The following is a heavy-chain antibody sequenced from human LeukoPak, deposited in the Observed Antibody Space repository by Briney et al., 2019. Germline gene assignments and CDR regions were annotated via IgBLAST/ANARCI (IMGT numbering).Heavy chain of an antibody. Sequence: KPSETLSLTCAVYGVSFSGYYWSWIRQPPGKGREGRGEINHSGSTNYNPSLTRPVTISVDTSKNALSLKLRSVTAPGTAVYYCVPAGDWFDPWGQGTLVTVSS. CDR2: INHSGST. CDR3: VPAGDWFDP. J-gene: IGHJ5*02. V-gene: IGHV4-34*01. CDR1: GVSFSGYY. D-gene: IGHD1-14*01.